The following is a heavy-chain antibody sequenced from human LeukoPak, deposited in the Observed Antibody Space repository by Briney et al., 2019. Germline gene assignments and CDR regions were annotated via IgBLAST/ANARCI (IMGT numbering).Heavy chain of an antibody. CDR1: GGTFSSYA. Sequence: ASVKISCKASGGTFSSYAISWVRQAPGQGLEWMGGIIPIFGTANYAQKFQGRVTITADKSTSTAYMELSSLRSEDTAVYYCARGIAVAGEALHFDPWGQGTLVTVSS. V-gene: IGHV1-69*06. J-gene: IGHJ5*02. CDR2: IIPIFGTA. CDR3: ARGIAVAGEALHFDP. D-gene: IGHD6-19*01.